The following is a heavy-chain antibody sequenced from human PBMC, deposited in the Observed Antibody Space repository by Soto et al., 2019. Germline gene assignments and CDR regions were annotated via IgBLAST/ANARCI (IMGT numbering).Heavy chain of an antibody. J-gene: IGHJ6*02. Sequence: EGQLLESGGGLVQPGGSLRLSCAASGFTFSSYAMNWVRQAPGKGLEWVSAISGSGISTYYADSVKGRFTISRDNSNNTLYLQMNSLRAEDTALYYCAEGRADHYYGMDVWGQGTTVTVSS. CDR2: ISGSGIST. CDR1: GFTFSSYA. CDR3: AEGRADHYYGMDV. V-gene: IGHV3-23*01.